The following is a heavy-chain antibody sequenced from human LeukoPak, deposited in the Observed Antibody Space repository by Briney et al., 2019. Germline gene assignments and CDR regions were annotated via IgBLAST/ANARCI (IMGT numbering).Heavy chain of an antibody. CDR3: ARDLGSSWLDY. CDR1: GYTCTGYY. CDR2: INPNSGCT. J-gene: IGHJ4*02. V-gene: IGHV1-2*02. D-gene: IGHD6-13*01. Sequence: GASVKVSCKASGYTCTGYYMHWVRQAPGQGLEWMGWINPNSGCTNYAQKFQGRFTITRDTSISTAYLELSRLRSGDTAVYYWARDLGSSWLDYWGQGTLVTVSS.